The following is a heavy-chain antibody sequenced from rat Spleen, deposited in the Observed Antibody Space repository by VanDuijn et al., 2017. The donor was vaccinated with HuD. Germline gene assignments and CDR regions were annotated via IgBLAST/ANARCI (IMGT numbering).Heavy chain of an antibody. D-gene: IGHD1-9*01. J-gene: IGHJ4*01. CDR1: GFSLTNFG. V-gene: IGHV2-4*01. CDR3: TRDGTTGIFAYVIDA. CDR2: IWSGGST. Sequence: QVQLMESGPGLVQPSQTLSLTCTVSGFSLTNFGVTWVRQPPGKGLEWIGTIWSGGSTDYSSALKSRLSITRDTSKNQVFLKMNSLQTDDTGTYYCTRDGTTGIFAYVIDAWGQGASVTVSS.